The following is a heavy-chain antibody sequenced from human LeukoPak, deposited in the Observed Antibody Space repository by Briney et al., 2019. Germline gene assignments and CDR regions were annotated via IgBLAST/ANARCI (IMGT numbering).Heavy chain of an antibody. CDR1: GFTFDDYG. Sequence: GGSLRLSCAASGFTFDDYGMSWVRQAPGKGLEWVSGINWNGGSTGYADSVKGRFTISRDNSKNTLYLQMNSLRAEDTAVYYCARGSLAAAGTAFDSWGQGTLVTVSS. V-gene: IGHV3-20*04. CDR3: ARGSLAAAGTAFDS. J-gene: IGHJ4*02. CDR2: INWNGGST. D-gene: IGHD6-13*01.